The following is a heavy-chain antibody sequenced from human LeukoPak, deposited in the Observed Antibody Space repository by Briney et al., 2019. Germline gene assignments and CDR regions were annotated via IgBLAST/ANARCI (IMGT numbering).Heavy chain of an antibody. CDR1: GFTFSTYS. J-gene: IGHJ4*02. V-gene: IGHV3-23*01. Sequence: GGSLRLSCAASGFTFSTYSMNWVRQAPGKGLEWVSSINGSGDKTYYADSVKGLFTISRDNSKNTLYLQMNSLRAEDTAVYYCAKPARTDYADYWGQGTLVTVSS. D-gene: IGHD1-14*01. CDR2: INGSGDKT. CDR3: AKPARTDYADY.